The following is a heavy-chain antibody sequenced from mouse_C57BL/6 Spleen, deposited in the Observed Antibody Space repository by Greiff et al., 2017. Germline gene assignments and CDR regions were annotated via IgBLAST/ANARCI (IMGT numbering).Heavy chain of an antibody. Sequence: QVQLQQPGAELVRPGTSVKLSCKASGYTFTSYWMHWVKQRPGQGLEWIGVIDPSDSYTNYNQKFKGKATLTVDTSSSTAYMQLSSLTSEDSAVYYCARDGSLGAMDYWGQGTSVTVSS. J-gene: IGHJ4*01. V-gene: IGHV1-59*01. CDR2: IDPSDSYT. D-gene: IGHD1-1*01. CDR1: GYTFTSYW. CDR3: ARDGSLGAMDY.